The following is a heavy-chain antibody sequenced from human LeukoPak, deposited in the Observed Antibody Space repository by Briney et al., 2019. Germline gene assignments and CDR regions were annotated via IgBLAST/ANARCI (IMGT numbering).Heavy chain of an antibody. V-gene: IGHV4-34*01. Sequence: SETLSLTRAVYGGSFSGYYWSWIRQPPGKGLEWIGEINHSGSTNYNPSLKSRVTISVDTSKNQFSLKLSSVTAADTAVYYCARGRAQWLVGSYYYYYGMDVWGQGTTVTVSS. CDR1: GGSFSGYY. CDR3: ARGRAQWLVGSYYYYYGMDV. J-gene: IGHJ6*02. CDR2: INHSGST. D-gene: IGHD6-19*01.